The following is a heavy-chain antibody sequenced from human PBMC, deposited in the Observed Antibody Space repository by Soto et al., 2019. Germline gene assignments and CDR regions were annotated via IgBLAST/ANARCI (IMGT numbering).Heavy chain of an antibody. CDR3: ARDRETYYYDSSGSIDY. D-gene: IGHD3-22*01. Sequence: GESLKISCNGSGYSFTSYWIGWVRQMPGKGLEWMGIIYPGDSDIRYSPSFQGQVTISADKSISTAYLQWSSLKASDTAVYYCARDRETYYYDSSGSIDYWGQGTLVTVSS. J-gene: IGHJ4*02. CDR1: GYSFTSYW. CDR2: IYPGDSDI. V-gene: IGHV5-51*01.